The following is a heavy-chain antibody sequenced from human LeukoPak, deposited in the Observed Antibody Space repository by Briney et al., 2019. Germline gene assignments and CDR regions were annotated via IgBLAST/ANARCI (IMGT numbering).Heavy chain of an antibody. CDR1: GFTFSLYT. J-gene: IGHJ4*02. V-gene: IGHV3-49*04. D-gene: IGHD3-10*01. Sequence: PGGSLRLSCAASGFTFSLYTMNWVRQAPGKGQEWVGFIRRKVDGATTEYAASVKGRFTISRDDSKRIAYLQMNSLRTEDTAVYYCTRPLRGSGSYSFDHWGRGTRVTVSS. CDR2: IRRKVDGATT. CDR3: TRPLRGSGSYSFDH.